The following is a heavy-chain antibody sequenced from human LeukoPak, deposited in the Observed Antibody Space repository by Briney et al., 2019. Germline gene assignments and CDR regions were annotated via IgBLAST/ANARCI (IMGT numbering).Heavy chain of an antibody. CDR1: GSSISSGSYY. CDR2: IYTSGST. D-gene: IGHD4-17*01. Sequence: SETLSLTCTVSGSSISSGSYYWSWIRQPAGKGLEWIGRIYTSGSTNYNPSLKSRVTISVDTSKNQFSLKLSSVTAADTAVYYCARDRGYGLGYWGQGTLVTVSS. CDR3: ARDRGYGLGY. J-gene: IGHJ4*02. V-gene: IGHV4-61*02.